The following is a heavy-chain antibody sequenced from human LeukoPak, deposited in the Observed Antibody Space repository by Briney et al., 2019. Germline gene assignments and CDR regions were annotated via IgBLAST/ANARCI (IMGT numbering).Heavy chain of an antibody. J-gene: IGHJ4*02. V-gene: IGHV3-23*01. Sequence: PGGSLRLSCAASGFTFSSYEMNWVRQAPGKGLEWVSAISGSGGSTYYADSVKGRFTISRDNSKNTLYLQMNSLRAEDTAVYYCAKGTFKGGYRYYFDYWGQGTLVTVSS. CDR1: GFTFSSYE. D-gene: IGHD6-13*01. CDR2: ISGSGGST. CDR3: AKGTFKGGYRYYFDY.